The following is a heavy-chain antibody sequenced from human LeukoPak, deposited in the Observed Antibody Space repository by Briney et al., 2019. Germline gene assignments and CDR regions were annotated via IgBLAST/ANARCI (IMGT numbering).Heavy chain of an antibody. V-gene: IGHV4-59*08. J-gene: IGHJ5*02. CDR1: GGSISSYY. CDR3: ARSMIATSSKFDN. D-gene: IGHD2-21*01. CDR2: IYYSGST. Sequence: SETPSLTCTVSGGSISSYYWSWIRQPPGKGLEWIGYIYYSGSTNYNPSLKSRVTISVDTSRNQFSLKLTSVTAADTAVYYCARSMIATSSKFDNWGQGTLVTVSS.